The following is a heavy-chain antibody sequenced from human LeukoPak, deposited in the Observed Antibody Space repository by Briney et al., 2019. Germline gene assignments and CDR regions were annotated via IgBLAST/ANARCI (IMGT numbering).Heavy chain of an antibody. Sequence: GGSLRLSCAASGFTVSSNYMSWVRQAPGKGLEWVSVIYSGGSTYYADSVKGRFTISRHNSKNTLYLQMNSLRAEDTAVYYCARDGYEQWVSTFDYWGQGTLVTVSS. V-gene: IGHV3-53*04. J-gene: IGHJ4*02. CDR3: ARDGYEQWVSTFDY. D-gene: IGHD6-19*01. CDR2: IYSGGST. CDR1: GFTVSSNY.